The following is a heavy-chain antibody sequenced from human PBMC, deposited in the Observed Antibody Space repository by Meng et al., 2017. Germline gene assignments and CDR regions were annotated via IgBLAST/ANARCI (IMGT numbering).Heavy chain of an antibody. CDR2: IYYSGST. Sequence: SETLSLTCTVSGGSISSGGYYWSWIRQHPGKGLEWIGYIYYSGSTYYNPSLKSLVTISVDTSKNQFSLKLSSVTAADTAVYYCASIGVGLGIYFDYWGQGTLVTVSS. CDR3: ASIGVGLGIYFDY. CDR1: GGSISSGGYY. V-gene: IGHV4-31*01. J-gene: IGHJ4*02. D-gene: IGHD3-16*01.